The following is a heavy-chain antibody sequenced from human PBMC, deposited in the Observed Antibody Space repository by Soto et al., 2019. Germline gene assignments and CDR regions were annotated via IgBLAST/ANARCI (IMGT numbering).Heavy chain of an antibody. J-gene: IGHJ6*03. CDR3: ARAVTAMVIYYYYYYMDV. Sequence: QVQLQQWGAGLLKPSETLSLTCAVYGGSFSGYYWSWIRQPPGKGLEWIGEINHSGSTNYNPSLKSRFTISVDKAKNQFSLKLSSVTAADTAVYYCARAVTAMVIYYYYYYMDVWGKGTTVTVSS. D-gene: IGHD5-18*01. CDR1: GGSFSGYY. CDR2: INHSGST. V-gene: IGHV4-34*01.